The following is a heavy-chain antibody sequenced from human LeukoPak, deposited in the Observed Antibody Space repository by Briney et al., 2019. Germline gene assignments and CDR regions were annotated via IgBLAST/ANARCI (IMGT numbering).Heavy chain of an antibody. CDR2: IYYSGST. CDR3: ARQIAVARPILYFDY. Sequence: SETMSLTCTVSGGSISSSSYCWGWIRQPPGKGLEWIGSIYYSGSTYYNPSLKSRVTISVDTSKNQLSLKLTSVTAADTAVYYCARQIAVARPILYFDYWGQRTMVTVSS. D-gene: IGHD6-19*01. J-gene: IGHJ4*02. V-gene: IGHV4-39*01. CDR1: GGSISSSSYC.